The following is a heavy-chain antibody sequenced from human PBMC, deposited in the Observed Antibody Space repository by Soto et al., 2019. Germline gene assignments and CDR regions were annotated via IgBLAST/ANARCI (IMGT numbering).Heavy chain of an antibody. J-gene: IGHJ3*02. V-gene: IGHV3-48*03. D-gene: IGHD2-15*01. CDR3: ARRGSI. Sequence: EVQLVESGGGLVQPGGSLRLSCVASGFTFSSSEMYWVRQAPGKGLEWVSYIHPAGQPIFFADSVKGRFTISRDNAKKSVYLPMNSLRGEDTAVYYCARRGSIWGQGTMVTVSS. CDR2: IHPAGQPI. CDR1: GFTFSSSE.